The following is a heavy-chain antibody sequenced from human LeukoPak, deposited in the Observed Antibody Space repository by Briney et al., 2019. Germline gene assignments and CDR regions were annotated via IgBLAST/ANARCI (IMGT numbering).Heavy chain of an antibody. J-gene: IGHJ4*02. D-gene: IGHD3-9*01. Sequence: ASVKVSCKASGYTFTSYDINWVRQATGQGLEWMGWMNPNSGNTGYAQKFQGRVTMTRNTSISTAYMELSSLRSEDTAVYYCARGLNYYDILTGSYFDYWGQGTLVTVSS. CDR3: ARGLNYYDILTGSYFDY. CDR2: MNPNSGNT. CDR1: GYTFTSYD. V-gene: IGHV1-8*01.